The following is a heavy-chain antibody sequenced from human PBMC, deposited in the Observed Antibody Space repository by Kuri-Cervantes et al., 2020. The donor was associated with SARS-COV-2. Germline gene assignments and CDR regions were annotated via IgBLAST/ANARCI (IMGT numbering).Heavy chain of an antibody. CDR2: IYWDDDK. J-gene: IGHJ3*02. CDR1: GFSLSTSGMG. D-gene: IGHD2-2*02. CDR3: AHRRDTPAFDI. V-gene: IGHV2-5*02. Sequence: SGPTLVKPTQTLTLTCTFSGFSLSTSGMGVGWIRQPPGKALEWLALIYWDDDKRYSPSLNNRLTITKDTSKNQVVLTVTNMDPVDTATYYCAHRRDTPAFDIWGQGTMVTVSS.